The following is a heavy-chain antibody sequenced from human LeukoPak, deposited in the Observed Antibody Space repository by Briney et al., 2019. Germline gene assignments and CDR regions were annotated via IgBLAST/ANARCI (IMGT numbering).Heavy chain of an antibody. CDR2: IYWDDDK. Sequence: SGPTLVKPTQTLTLTCTFSGFSLSTSGVGVGWIRQPPGKALEWLALIYWDDDKRYSPSLKSRLTITKDTSKNQVVLTMTNMDPVDTATYYCAHSPGEINIAVVTTGGFDYWGQGTLVTVSS. CDR3: AHSPGEINIAVVTTGGFDY. D-gene: IGHD6-19*01. J-gene: IGHJ4*02. V-gene: IGHV2-5*02. CDR1: GFSLSTSGVG.